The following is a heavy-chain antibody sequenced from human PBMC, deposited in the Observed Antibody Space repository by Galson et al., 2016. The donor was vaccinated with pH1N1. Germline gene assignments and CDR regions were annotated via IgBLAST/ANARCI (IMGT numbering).Heavy chain of an antibody. CDR3: ARGPVYWFFVL. CDR1: GYTLTSYD. J-gene: IGHJ2*01. Sequence: SVKVSCKASGYTLTSYDINWVRQATGQGLEWMGWMNPNNGNADYAPKFQGRVTLTRNASINTAYMELSSLTSEDTSVYYWARGPVYWFFVLWGRGTPVIVS. CDR2: MNPNNGNA. V-gene: IGHV1-8*01.